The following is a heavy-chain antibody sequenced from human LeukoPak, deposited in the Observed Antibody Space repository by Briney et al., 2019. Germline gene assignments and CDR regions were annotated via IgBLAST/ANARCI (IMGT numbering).Heavy chain of an antibody. V-gene: IGHV4-39*07. CDR1: GGSISSSSYY. Sequence: PSETLSLTCSVPGGSISSSSYYWGWIRQPPGKGLEWIGSIYHSGSTYYNPSLKSRVTISVDTSKNQFSLKLSSVTAADTAVYYCARDPMVRGVIPDYYYGMDVWGQGTTVTVSS. J-gene: IGHJ6*02. CDR2: IYHSGST. D-gene: IGHD3-10*01. CDR3: ARDPMVRGVIPDYYYGMDV.